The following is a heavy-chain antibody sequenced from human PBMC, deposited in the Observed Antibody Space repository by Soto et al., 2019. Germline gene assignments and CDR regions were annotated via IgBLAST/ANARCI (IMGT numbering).Heavy chain of an antibody. Sequence: PGESLKLSCKGSGYHFTNYWIGWVRQVPGKGLEWMGFIYPSDSDTRYSPSFQGQVTISADKSISTAYLQWSSLKASDTAMYYCARHGYGDYYYYGMDVWGQGTTVTVSS. J-gene: IGHJ6*02. CDR2: IYPSDSDT. CDR1: GYHFTNYW. D-gene: IGHD4-17*01. CDR3: ARHGYGDYYYYGMDV. V-gene: IGHV5-51*01.